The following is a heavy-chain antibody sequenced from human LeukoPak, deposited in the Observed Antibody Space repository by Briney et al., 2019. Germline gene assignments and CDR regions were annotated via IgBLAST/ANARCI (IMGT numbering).Heavy chain of an antibody. CDR3: ARGSNYYDSSGYRYYFDY. Sequence: GRSLRLSCAASGFTFSSYAMHWVRQAPGKGLEWVAVTSYDGSNKYYADSVKGRFTISRDNSKNTLYLQMNSLRAEDTAVYYCARGSNYYDSSGYRYYFDYWGQGTLVTVSS. CDR1: GFTFSSYA. CDR2: TSYDGSNK. D-gene: IGHD3-22*01. V-gene: IGHV3-30-3*01. J-gene: IGHJ4*02.